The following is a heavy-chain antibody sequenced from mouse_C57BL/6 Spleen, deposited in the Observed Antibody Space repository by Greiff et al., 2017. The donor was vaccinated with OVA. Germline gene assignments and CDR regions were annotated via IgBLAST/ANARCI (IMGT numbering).Heavy chain of an antibody. CDR2: ISGGGGNT. CDR3: ARQGFWDY. CDR1: GFTFSSYT. V-gene: IGHV5-9*01. J-gene: IGHJ2*01. Sequence: EVKVVESGGGLVKPGGSLKLSCAASGFTFSSYTMSWVRQTPEKRLEWVATISGGGGNTYYPDSVKGRFTISRDNAKNTLYLQMSSLRSEDTALYYCARQGFWDYWGQGTTLTVSS.